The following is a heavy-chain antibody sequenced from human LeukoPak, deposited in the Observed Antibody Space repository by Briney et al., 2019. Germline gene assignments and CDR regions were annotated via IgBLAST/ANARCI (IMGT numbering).Heavy chain of an antibody. V-gene: IGHV3-48*03. CDR3: AELGITMIGGV. Sequence: GGSLRLSCAAAGFTFSSYEMNCVRQARGKGLGCDSYVSSSGSTIYYADSVKGRFTISRDNAKNSLYLQMNSLRAEDTAVYYCAELGITMIGGVRGKGTTVTISS. D-gene: IGHD3-10*02. CDR2: VSSSGSTI. CDR1: GFTFSSYE. J-gene: IGHJ6*04.